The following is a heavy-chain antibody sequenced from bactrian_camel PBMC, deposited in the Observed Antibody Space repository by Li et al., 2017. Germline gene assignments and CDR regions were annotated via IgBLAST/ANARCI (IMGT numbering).Heavy chain of an antibody. D-gene: IGHD5*01. CDR3: AAGWGCTEREGINY. V-gene: IGHV3S55*01. Sequence: HVQLVESGGGSVQAGGSLRPSCAASSYTYIHYCMGWFRQAPGKEREGVAGIDPSGRARYKDSVKGRFTISKDNAKHTLYLQMNSLKPEDSAVYYCAAGWGCTEREGINYWGQGTQVTVS. CDR2: IDPSGRA. CDR1: SYTYIHYC. J-gene: IGHJ4*01.